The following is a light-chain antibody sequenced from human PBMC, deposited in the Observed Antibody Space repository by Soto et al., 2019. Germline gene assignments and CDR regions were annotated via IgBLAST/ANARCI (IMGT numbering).Light chain of an antibody. Sequence: DIQMTQSPSTLSASVGDRVTITCRASRTISSWLAWYQQRPGKAPKLLIYDGSNLESGVPSRFSGSRSGTEFTLTISSLQPDDVATYYCQQYNDYSTFAQGTYVDIK. V-gene: IGKV1-5*01. CDR2: DGS. CDR1: RTISSW. J-gene: IGKJ2*01. CDR3: QQYNDYST.